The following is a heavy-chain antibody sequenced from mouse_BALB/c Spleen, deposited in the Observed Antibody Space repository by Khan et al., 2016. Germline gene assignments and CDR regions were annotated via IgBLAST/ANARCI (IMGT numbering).Heavy chain of an antibody. J-gene: IGHJ1*01. V-gene: IGHV1-12*01. CDR2: ICPGNGDT. CDR1: GYTFTSYN. CDR3: ARGGANYAGYFDV. Sequence: QVQLKQSGAELVKPGASVKMSCKTSGYTFTSYNMYWVKQTPGQGLEWLGAICPGNGDTSYTQHFKDKATLPADQSSTPAYMQLSSLPSEDAAVYYCARGGANYAGYFDVWGAGTTVTVSS. D-gene: IGHD2-1*01.